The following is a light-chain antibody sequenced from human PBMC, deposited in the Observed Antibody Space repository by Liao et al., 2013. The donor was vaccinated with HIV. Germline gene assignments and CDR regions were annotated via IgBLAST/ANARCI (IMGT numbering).Light chain of an antibody. CDR1: KLGDQY. CDR2: QDT. CDR3: QAWDSSADVV. J-gene: IGLJ2*01. V-gene: IGLV3-1*01. Sequence: SYELTQPPSVSVSPGQTASITCSGDKLGDQYACWYQLKPGQSPVLVIHQDTKRPSGIPERFSGSNSGNTATLTISETQPLDEADYFCQAWDSSADVVFGGGTKLTVL.